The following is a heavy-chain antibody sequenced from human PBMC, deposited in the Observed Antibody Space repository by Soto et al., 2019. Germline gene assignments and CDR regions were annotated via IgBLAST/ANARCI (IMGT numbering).Heavy chain of an antibody. Sequence: SETLSLTCTVSGGSVSSGNYYWSWIRQPPGKGLEWIGYIFHTGTTNYNPSLKSRVAISLDTSMNQFSLKLSSVTAAATAVYNGTRAPVNWRSGFEFWGQGTLVTVSS. CDR2: IFHTGTT. J-gene: IGHJ4*02. CDR3: TRAPVNWRSGFEF. D-gene: IGHD1-20*01. CDR1: GGSVSSGNYY. V-gene: IGHV4-61*01.